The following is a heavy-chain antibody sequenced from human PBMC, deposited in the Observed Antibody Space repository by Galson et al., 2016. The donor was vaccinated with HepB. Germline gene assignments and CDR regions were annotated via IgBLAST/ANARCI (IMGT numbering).Heavy chain of an antibody. CDR2: IIPLFGAT. D-gene: IGHD3-10*01. J-gene: IGHJ5*02. CDR3: ARGGVITMVRGVMPGWFDP. CDR1: GGTFSNFA. Sequence: SVKVSCKASGGTFSNFAISWLRQAPGQGLEWMGGIIPLFGATNYAQKFQGRVPITADKSTTTVYMDLSSLRSGDTAVYYCARGGVITMVRGVMPGWFDPWGQGTLVTVSS. V-gene: IGHV1-69*06.